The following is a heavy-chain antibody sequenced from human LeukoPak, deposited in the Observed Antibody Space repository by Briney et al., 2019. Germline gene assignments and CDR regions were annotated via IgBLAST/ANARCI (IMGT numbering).Heavy chain of an antibody. D-gene: IGHD2-15*01. CDR1: SGSISSYY. CDR3: ARAVLSYCRGGSCPYFDY. J-gene: IGHJ4*01. V-gene: IGHV4-59*01. CDR2: IYYSGST. Sequence: SETLSLTCTVSSGSISSYYWSWIRQPPGKGLEWIGYIYYSGSTNYNPSLKSRVTISVDTSKNQFSLKLSSVTAADTAVYYCARAVLSYCRGGSCPYFDYWGQGTLVTVSS.